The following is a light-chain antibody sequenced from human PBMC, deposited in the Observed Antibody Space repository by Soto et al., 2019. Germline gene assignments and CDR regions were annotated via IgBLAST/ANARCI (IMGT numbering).Light chain of an antibody. CDR2: DAS. J-gene: IGKJ1*01. CDR1: QSLSGW. CDR3: QQYNSYSRT. Sequence: DIQMTQSPSSLSASVGDRVTITCRASQSLSGWLAWYQQKPGKAPKXLIYDASSLESGVPSRFSGIVSGTEFTLNISSLQPDDGATYDCQQYNSYSRTFGQGTKVDIK. V-gene: IGKV1-5*01.